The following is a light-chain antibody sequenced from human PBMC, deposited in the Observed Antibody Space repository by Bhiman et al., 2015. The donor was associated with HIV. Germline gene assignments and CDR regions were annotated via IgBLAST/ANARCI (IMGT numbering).Light chain of an antibody. CDR3: SSYASSGPSHVI. V-gene: IGLV1-40*01. CDR2: GNK. Sequence: QSVLTQPPSVSGAPGQRVTISCTGTSSNIGAGYDVHWYQQLPGTAPKLLIYGNKNRPSGVPDRFSGSKSGNTASLTISELQAEDEADYYCSSYASSGPSHVIFGGGTRLTVL. CDR1: SSNIGAGYD. J-gene: IGLJ2*01.